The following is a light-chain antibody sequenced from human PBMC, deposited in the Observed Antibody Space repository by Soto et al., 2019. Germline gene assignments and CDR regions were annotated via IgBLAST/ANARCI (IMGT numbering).Light chain of an antibody. Sequence: DIQMTQSPSTLSASVGDRLTITCRASQSISSWLAWYQQKPGKAPKLLIYKASRIESGVPSRFSGSGSGTDFTLTISSLQPDDFATYFCQQYHSYWTFGQGTKVEIK. V-gene: IGKV1-5*03. CDR3: QQYHSYWT. CDR2: KAS. CDR1: QSISSW. J-gene: IGKJ1*01.